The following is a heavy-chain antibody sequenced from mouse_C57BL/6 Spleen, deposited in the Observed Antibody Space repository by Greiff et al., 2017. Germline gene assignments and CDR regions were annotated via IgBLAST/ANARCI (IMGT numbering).Heavy chain of an antibody. Sequence: VQLVESGAELARPGASVKLSCKASGYTFTSYGISWVKQRTGQGLEWIGEIYPRSGNTYYNEKFKGKATLTADKSSSTAYMELRSLTSEDSAVYFCARHGSSPWFAYWGQGTLVTVSA. D-gene: IGHD1-1*01. CDR3: ARHGSSPWFAY. CDR1: GYTFTSYG. V-gene: IGHV1-81*01. J-gene: IGHJ3*01. CDR2: IYPRSGNT.